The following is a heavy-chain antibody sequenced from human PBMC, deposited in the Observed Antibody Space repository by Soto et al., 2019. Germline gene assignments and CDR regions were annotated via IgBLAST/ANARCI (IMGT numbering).Heavy chain of an antibody. J-gene: IGHJ3*02. D-gene: IGHD5-12*01. V-gene: IGHV3-48*02. Sequence: GGSLRLSCAASGFTFSSYSMNWVRQAPGKGLEWVSYISSSSSTIYYADSVKGRFTISRDNAKNSLYLQMNSLRDEDTAVYYCASSRGYSGYDTTNAFDIWGQGTMVTVSS. CDR1: GFTFSSYS. CDR2: ISSSSSTI. CDR3: ASSRGYSGYDTTNAFDI.